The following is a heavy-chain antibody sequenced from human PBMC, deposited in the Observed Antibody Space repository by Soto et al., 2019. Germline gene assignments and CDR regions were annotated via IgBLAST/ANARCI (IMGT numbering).Heavy chain of an antibody. D-gene: IGHD5-18*01. Sequence: QVQLQESGPGLVKPSETLSLTCTVSGGSISSYYWSWIRQPPGKGLEWIGYIYYRGSTNYNPSLKSRVTISVDTSKNQFSLKLSSVTAADTAVYYCARALGYSYGNWFDPWGPGTLVTVSS. V-gene: IGHV4-59*01. J-gene: IGHJ5*02. CDR3: ARALGYSYGNWFDP. CDR2: IYYRGST. CDR1: GGSISSYY.